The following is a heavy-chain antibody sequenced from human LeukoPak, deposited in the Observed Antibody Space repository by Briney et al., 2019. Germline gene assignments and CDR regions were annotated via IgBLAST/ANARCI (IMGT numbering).Heavy chain of an antibody. CDR3: ARSRVALWSEDDAFDI. V-gene: IGHV3-21*01. Sequence: GGSLRLSCAASRITFRTYSLNWVRQAPGKGLKWVSSLSSDSSYIYYADSVKGRFTISRDNAKKSLYLQMNSLRAEDTAVYYCARSRVALWSEDDAFDIWGLGTLVTVSS. J-gene: IGHJ3*02. CDR2: LSSDSSYI. CDR1: RITFRTYS. D-gene: IGHD3-10*01.